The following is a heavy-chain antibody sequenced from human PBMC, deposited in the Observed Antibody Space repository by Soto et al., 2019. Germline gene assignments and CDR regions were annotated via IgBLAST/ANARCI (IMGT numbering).Heavy chain of an antibody. D-gene: IGHD2-15*01. V-gene: IGHV4-34*01. CDR1: GGSFSGYY. J-gene: IGHJ4*02. CDR3: ARGVVEDY. CDR2: INHSGST. Sequence: QVQLQQWGAGLLKPSETLSLTCAVYGGSFSGYYWSWIRQPPGKGLEWIGEINHSGSTNYNPSLKSRVPISVDTSKNQFSLKLSSVTAADTAVYYCARGVVEDYWGQGTLVTVSS.